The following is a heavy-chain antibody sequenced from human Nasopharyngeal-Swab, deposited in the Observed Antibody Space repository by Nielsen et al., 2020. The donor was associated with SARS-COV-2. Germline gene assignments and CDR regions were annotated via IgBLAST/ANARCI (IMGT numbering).Heavy chain of an antibody. J-gene: IGHJ4*02. CDR2: IRSKAYGGTT. V-gene: IGHV3-49*03. CDR1: GFTFGDYA. CDR3: TRADVRPAGSGSYYEYPDY. Sequence: GESLKISCTASGFTFGDYAMSWFRQAPGKGLEWVGFIRSKAYGGTTEYAVSVKGRFTISRDDSKSIAYLQMNSLKTEDTAVYYCTRADVRPAGSGSYYEYPDYWGQGTLVTVSS. D-gene: IGHD1-26*01.